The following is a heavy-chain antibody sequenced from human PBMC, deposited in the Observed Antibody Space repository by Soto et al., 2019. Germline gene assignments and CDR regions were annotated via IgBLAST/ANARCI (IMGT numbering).Heavy chain of an antibody. CDR2: ISAYNGNT. CDR1: GYTFTSYG. CDR3: ARVRIQYYYYYYGMDV. D-gene: IGHD5-18*01. J-gene: IGHJ6*02. Sequence: QVQLVQSGAEVKKPGASVKVSCKASGYTFTSYGISWVRQAPEQGLEWMGWISAYNGNTNYAQKLQGRVTMTTDTSTSTAYMELRSLRSDDTAVYYCARVRIQYYYYYYGMDVWGQGTTVTVSS. V-gene: IGHV1-18*01.